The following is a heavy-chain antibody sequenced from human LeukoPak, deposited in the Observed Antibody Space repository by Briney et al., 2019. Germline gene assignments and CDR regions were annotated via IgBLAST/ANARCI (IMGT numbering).Heavy chain of an antibody. J-gene: IGHJ4*02. V-gene: IGHV3-20*04. D-gene: IGHD1-1*01. CDR2: INWNGGST. CDR3: AKGLERESRLDS. CDR1: GFTFDDYG. Sequence: GGSLRLSCAASGFTFDDYGMSWVRQAPGKGLEWVSGINWNGGSTGYVDSVKGRFTISRDNSKNTLYLQMNSLRAEDTALYYCAKGLERESRLDSWGQGTLVTVSS.